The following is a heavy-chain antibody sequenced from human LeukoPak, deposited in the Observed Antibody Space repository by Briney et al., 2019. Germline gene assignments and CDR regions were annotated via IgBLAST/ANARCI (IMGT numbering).Heavy chain of an antibody. D-gene: IGHD2-8*02. CDR1: GFIFSSYW. CDR3: LRYCSGGVCPGWFDP. V-gene: IGHV3-7*01. J-gene: IGHJ5*02. Sequence: GGSLRLSCAASGFIFSSYWMSRVRQAPGKGLEWVANIKTDGSEKYYVDSVKGRFTISRDNANNSLYLQMNSLRAEDTAVYYCLRYCSGGVCPGWFDPWGQGTLVTVSS. CDR2: IKTDGSEK.